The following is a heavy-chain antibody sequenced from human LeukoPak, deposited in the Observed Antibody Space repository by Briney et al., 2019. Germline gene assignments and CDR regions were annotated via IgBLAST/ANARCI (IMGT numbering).Heavy chain of an antibody. V-gene: IGHV3-66*01. Sequence: GGSLRLSCAASGFTVSSNYMSWVRQAPGKGLEWVSVIYGGGSTNYADSVKGRFTISRDNSKNTLYLQMNSLRAEDTAVYYCARDPGTDTAMVLHYYFYGMDVWGQGTTVTVSS. CDR2: IYGGGST. CDR3: ARDPGTDTAMVLHYYFYGMDV. J-gene: IGHJ6*02. CDR1: GFTVSSNY. D-gene: IGHD5-18*01.